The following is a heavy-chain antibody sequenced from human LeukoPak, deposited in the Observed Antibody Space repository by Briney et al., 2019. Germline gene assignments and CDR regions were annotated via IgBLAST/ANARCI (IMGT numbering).Heavy chain of an antibody. CDR3: ARGGGSGYYLVPLGY. V-gene: IGHV4-4*02. CDR1: GGSISSSNW. J-gene: IGHJ4*02. D-gene: IGHD3-22*01. CDR2: MYDSGST. Sequence: KPSETLSLTCAVSGGSISSSNWGSGVRQPPGKGVEGIGEMYDSGSTDYNPSLKSRVTRSVDKSKNQFSLKLSSVTAADTAVYYCARGGGSGYYLVPLGYWGQGTLATVSS.